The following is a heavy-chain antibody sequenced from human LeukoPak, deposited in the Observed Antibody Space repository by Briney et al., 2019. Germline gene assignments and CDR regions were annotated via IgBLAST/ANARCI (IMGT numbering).Heavy chain of an antibody. CDR3: ARDALHTAHFDY. J-gene: IGHJ4*02. CDR1: GFTFSSHV. CDR2: ISASGDTT. V-gene: IGHV3-23*01. Sequence: GGSLRLSCAASGFTFSSHVMSWVRQAPGKGLEWVSDISASGDTTYYADSVKGRFTISRDNSKNTLDLQMSSLRVEDTAVYYCARDALHTAHFDYWGQGTLVTVSS. D-gene: IGHD5-18*01.